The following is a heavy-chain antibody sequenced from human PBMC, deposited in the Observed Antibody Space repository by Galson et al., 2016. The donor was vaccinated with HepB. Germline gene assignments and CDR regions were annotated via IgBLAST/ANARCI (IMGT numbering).Heavy chain of an antibody. CDR2: ISYVGGNE. V-gene: IGHV3-30*04. CDR3: ASSLSSSLYSWFDP. CDR1: GFTFSNYA. Sequence: SLRLSCAASGFTFSNYAMHWVRQAPGKGLEWVALISYVGGNEHYADSVKGRFTISRDNSKNTLYLQMNSLRAEDTAVYYCASSLSSSLYSWFDPWGQGTLVSVSS. D-gene: IGHD6-6*01. J-gene: IGHJ5*02.